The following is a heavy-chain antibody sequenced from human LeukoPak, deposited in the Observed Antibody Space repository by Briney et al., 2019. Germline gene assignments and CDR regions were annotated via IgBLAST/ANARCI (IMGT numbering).Heavy chain of an antibody. CDR3: AKGSSTWRQLWLTGYGDYRLDY. CDR1: GFTFSSYG. CDR2: IRYDGSNK. V-gene: IGHV3-30*02. D-gene: IGHD5-18*01. Sequence: GGSLRLSCAASGFTFSSYGMHWVRQAPGKGLEWVAFIRYDGSNKYYADSVKGRFTISRDNSKNTLYLQMNSLRAEDTAVYYCAKGSSTWRQLWLTGYGDYRLDYWGQGTLVTVSS. J-gene: IGHJ4*02.